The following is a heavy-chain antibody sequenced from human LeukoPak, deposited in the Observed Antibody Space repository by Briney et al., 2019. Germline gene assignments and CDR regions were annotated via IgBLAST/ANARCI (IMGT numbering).Heavy chain of an antibody. Sequence: GESLKISCKGSGYSFTSYWIGWVRQMPGKGLERMGIIYPGDSDTRYSPSFQGQVTISADKSISTAYLQWSSLKASDTAMYYCARHGYYDSSGYYWIDYWGQGTLVTVSS. V-gene: IGHV5-51*01. D-gene: IGHD3-22*01. CDR3: ARHGYYDSSGYYWIDY. CDR2: IYPGDSDT. J-gene: IGHJ4*02. CDR1: GYSFTSYW.